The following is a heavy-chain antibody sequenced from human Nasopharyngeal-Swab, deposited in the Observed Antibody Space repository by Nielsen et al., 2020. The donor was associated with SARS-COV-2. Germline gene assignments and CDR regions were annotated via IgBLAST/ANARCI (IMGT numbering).Heavy chain of an antibody. CDR3: ARANMVRGVIISNYYYSMDV. Sequence: ASVKVSCKASGYTFTSYAMNWVRQAPGQGLEWMGWINTNTGNPTYAQGFTGRFVFSLDTSVSTAYLQISSLKAEDTAVYYCARANMVRGVIISNYYYSMDVWGQGTTVTVSS. J-gene: IGHJ6*02. D-gene: IGHD3-10*01. CDR1: GYTFTSYA. V-gene: IGHV7-4-1*02. CDR2: INTNTGNP.